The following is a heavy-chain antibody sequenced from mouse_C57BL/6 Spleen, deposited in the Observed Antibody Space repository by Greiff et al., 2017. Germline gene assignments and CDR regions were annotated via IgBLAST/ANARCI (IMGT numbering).Heavy chain of an antibody. Sequence: EVQLHQSGAELVKPGASVKLSCTASGFNFQAYYMHWVKQRTEQGLEWIGRIDPEDGETKYAPKFQGKATITADTSSTTAYLQLSSLTSEDTAVYYCARDDGKGYFDYWGQGTTLTVAS. CDR1: GFNFQAYY. J-gene: IGHJ2*01. D-gene: IGHD1-1*01. CDR3: ARDDGKGYFDY. CDR2: IDPEDGET. V-gene: IGHV14-2*01.